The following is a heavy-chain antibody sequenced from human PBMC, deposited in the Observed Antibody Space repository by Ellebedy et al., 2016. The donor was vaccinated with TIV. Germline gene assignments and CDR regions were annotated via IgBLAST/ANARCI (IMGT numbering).Heavy chain of an antibody. CDR2: IINTGGTT. Sequence: PGGSLRLSCAASGFTFSSFAMSWVRQAPGKGLEWVSSIINTGGTTYYADSVKGRFTISRDNAKNTLYLQMNSLRAEDTAVYYCARDRGSPESFDMWGQGTMVTVSS. J-gene: IGHJ3*02. D-gene: IGHD6-25*01. CDR1: GFTFSSFA. V-gene: IGHV3-23*01. CDR3: ARDRGSPESFDM.